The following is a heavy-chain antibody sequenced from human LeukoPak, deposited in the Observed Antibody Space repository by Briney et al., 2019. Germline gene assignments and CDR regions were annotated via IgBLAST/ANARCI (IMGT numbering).Heavy chain of an antibody. CDR3: ARYPDNWNYADINWFDP. J-gene: IGHJ5*02. CDR1: GGTFSGYA. V-gene: IGHV1-69*01. Sequence: SVKVSCKASGGTFSGYAISWVRQAPGQGLEWMGGIIPIFGTANYAQKFQGRVTITADESTSTAYMGLSSLRSEDTAVYYCARYPDNWNYADINWFDPWGQGTLVTVSS. D-gene: IGHD1-7*01. CDR2: IIPIFGTA.